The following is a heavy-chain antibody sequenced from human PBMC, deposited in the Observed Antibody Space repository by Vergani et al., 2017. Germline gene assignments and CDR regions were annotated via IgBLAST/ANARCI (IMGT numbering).Heavy chain of an antibody. D-gene: IGHD3-3*01. CDR1: GASVNSYY. J-gene: IGHJ4*02. V-gene: IGHV4-59*02. CDR2: VSFRGDT. CDR3: ARHGGSGNYYHLFDS. Sequence: QVKLQESGPGLVKPSETLSLTCTVSGASVNSYYWSWIRQPPGKGLEWMGYVSFRGDTLYDPSVKGRMTISLNTSSNQFSLYLTSVTAADTAVYYCARHGGSGNYYHLFDSWGQGTLVIVSS.